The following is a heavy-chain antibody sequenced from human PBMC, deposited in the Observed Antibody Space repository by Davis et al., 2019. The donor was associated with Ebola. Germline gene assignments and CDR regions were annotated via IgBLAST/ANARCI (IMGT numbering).Heavy chain of an antibody. V-gene: IGHV4-34*01. CDR1: GESFSGYF. Sequence: SETLSLTCAVYGESFSGYFWSWIRQPPGKGLEWIGSIYYSGSTYYNPSLKSRVTISVDTSKNQFSLKLSSVTAADTAVYYCAVYSYGYFDYWGQGTLVTVSS. CDR3: AVYSYGYFDY. CDR2: IYYSGST. J-gene: IGHJ4*02. D-gene: IGHD5-18*01.